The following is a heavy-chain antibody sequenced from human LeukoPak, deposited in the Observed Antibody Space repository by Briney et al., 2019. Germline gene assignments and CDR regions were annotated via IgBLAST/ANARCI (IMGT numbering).Heavy chain of an antibody. CDR3: ASIYYDSSNTYDY. CDR2: INHSGST. J-gene: IGHJ4*02. Sequence: SETLSLTCAVYGGSFSGYYWSWTRQPPGKGLEWIGEINHSGSTNYNPSLKSRVTISVDTSKNQFSLKLSSVTAADTAVYYCASIYYDSSNTYDYWGQGTLVTVSS. CDR1: GGSFSGYY. V-gene: IGHV4-34*01. D-gene: IGHD3-22*01.